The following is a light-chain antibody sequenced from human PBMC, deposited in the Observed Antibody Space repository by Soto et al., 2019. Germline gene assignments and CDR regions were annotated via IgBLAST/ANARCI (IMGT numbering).Light chain of an antibody. Sequence: QSALTQPASVSGSPGQSITISCTETTSDVGSYNLVSWYQHHPGKAPKLMIYEGSKRPSGVSSRFTGSRSGNTASLTISGLQAEDEAYYYCCSYAGGTIFVVFGGGTKLTVL. CDR3: CSYAGGTIFVV. CDR1: TSDVGSYNL. CDR2: EGS. V-gene: IGLV2-23*03. J-gene: IGLJ3*02.